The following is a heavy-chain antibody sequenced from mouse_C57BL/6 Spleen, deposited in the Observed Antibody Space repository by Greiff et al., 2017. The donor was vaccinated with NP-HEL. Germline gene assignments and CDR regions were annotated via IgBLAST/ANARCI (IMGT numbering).Heavy chain of an antibody. J-gene: IGHJ4*01. V-gene: IGHV1-74*01. CDR1: GYTFTSYW. CDR2: IHPSDSDT. D-gene: IGHD1-1*01. CDR3: YLGAMDY. Sequence: VQLQQPGAELVKPGASVKVSCKASGYTFTSYWMHWVKQRPGQGLEWIGRIHPSDSDTNYHQKFKGKATFTVDKSSSTAYIQLSSLTSEDSAVYYFYLGAMDYWGQGTSVTVSS.